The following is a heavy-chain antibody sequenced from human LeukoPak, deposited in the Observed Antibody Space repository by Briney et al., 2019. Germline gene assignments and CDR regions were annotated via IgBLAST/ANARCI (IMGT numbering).Heavy chain of an antibody. J-gene: IGHJ4*02. CDR2: ISSSGSTI. D-gene: IGHD3-22*01. V-gene: IGHV3-11*01. CDR1: GFTFSDYY. Sequence: GGSLRLSCAASGFTFSDYYMSWIRQAPGKGLEWVSYISSSGSTIYYADSVKGRFTISRDNAKNSLYLQMNSLRAVDTAVYYCAAEDSSGYYEPVDYWGQGTLVTVSS. CDR3: AAEDSSGYYEPVDY.